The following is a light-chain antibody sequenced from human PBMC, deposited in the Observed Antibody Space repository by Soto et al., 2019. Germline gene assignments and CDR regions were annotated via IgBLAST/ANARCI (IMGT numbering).Light chain of an antibody. V-gene: IGKV1-5*03. J-gene: IGKJ1*01. Sequence: DIQMTQSPSTLSASVGDRVTITCRASQSISSWLAWYQQKPGKAPKLLIYKASSLESGVPSRFSGSGSGTEFTLTISSLQPDDFATYYCQQSGTSGQGTKVEIK. CDR2: KAS. CDR1: QSISSW. CDR3: QQSGT.